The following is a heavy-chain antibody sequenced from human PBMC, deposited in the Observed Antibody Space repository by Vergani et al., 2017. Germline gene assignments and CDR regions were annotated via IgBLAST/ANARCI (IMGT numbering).Heavy chain of an antibody. J-gene: IGHJ4*02. Sequence: QVRLMQSAAEVKKPGASERVSCKASGYTFTGYFIHWVRQAPGQGLEWMGWINPNRGVTNYGQKFHGRVTMTSDTSTNTVYMELSRLKSDDTALYYCAKDRANSGAYPIDFWGPGTLVTVSS. CDR3: AKDRANSGAYPIDF. D-gene: IGHD1-26*01. CDR1: GYTFTGYF. CDR2: INPNRGVT. V-gene: IGHV1-2*02.